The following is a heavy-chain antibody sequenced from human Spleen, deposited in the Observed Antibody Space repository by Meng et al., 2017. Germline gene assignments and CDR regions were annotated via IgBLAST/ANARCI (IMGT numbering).Heavy chain of an antibody. CDR2: IIPSSSDA. J-gene: IGHJ4*02. D-gene: IGHD1-7*01. Sequence: QVDVVQSVASVKKPGSSVKVACKSSGYTFIGAYVHWVRQPPGLGHEWMGRIIPSSSDANSAQKFQGRVTLTWDTSISTAYMELSSLRSDDTAIYYCARDGGNYDFDYWGQGTLVTVSS. CDR3: ARDGGNYDFDY. CDR1: GYTFIGAY. V-gene: IGHV1-2*06.